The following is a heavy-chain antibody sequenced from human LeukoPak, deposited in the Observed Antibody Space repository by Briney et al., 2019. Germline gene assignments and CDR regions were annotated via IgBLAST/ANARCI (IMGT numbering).Heavy chain of an antibody. J-gene: IGHJ4*02. Sequence: GGSLRLSCAASGFTFSTYWMHWVRQAPGKGLVWISQINTDGNSTTYADSVKGRFTVSRDNAKNTLYLQMNSLRAEDTAVYYCARELASGDWGQGTLVTVSS. CDR1: GFTFSTYW. V-gene: IGHV3-74*01. CDR3: ARELASGD. CDR2: INTDGNST. D-gene: IGHD6-13*01.